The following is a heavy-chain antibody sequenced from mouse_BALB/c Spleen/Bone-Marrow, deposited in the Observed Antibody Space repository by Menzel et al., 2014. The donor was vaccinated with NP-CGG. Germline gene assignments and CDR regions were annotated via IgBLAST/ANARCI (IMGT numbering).Heavy chain of an antibody. CDR2: IDPANGNT. D-gene: IGHD1-1*01. V-gene: IGHV14-3*02. CDR1: GFNIKDTY. CDR3: ASYYYGSSGFAY. Sequence: EVQLQQSGAELVKPGASVKLSCTASGFNIKDTYMHWAKQRPEQGLEWIGRIDPANGNTKYGPKFQGKATITADTSSNTAYLQLSSLTSEDTAVYYCASYYYGSSGFAYWGQGTLVTVSA. J-gene: IGHJ3*01.